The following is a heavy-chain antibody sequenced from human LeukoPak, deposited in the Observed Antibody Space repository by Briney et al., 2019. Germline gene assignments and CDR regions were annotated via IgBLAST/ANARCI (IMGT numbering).Heavy chain of an antibody. J-gene: IGHJ5*02. CDR1: GFTFSSYS. CDR2: ISSSSSYI. CDR3: ARDVPIGWFDP. D-gene: IGHD3-16*02. Sequence: GGSLRLSCAASGFTFSSYSMNWVRQAPGKGLEWVSSISSSSSYIYYADSVKGRFTISRDNAKNSLYPQMNSLRAEDTAVYYCARDVPIGWFDPWGQGTLVTVSS. V-gene: IGHV3-21*01.